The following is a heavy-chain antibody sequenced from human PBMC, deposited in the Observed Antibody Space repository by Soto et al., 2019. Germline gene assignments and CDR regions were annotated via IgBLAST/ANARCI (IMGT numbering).Heavy chain of an antibody. CDR2: ISGDGSGQ. V-gene: IGHV3-30-3*01. Sequence: SLRLSCAASGFIFSGYTMHCVRQAQGKVLGWVAAISGDGSGQYYAASVKGRFTISRDNSENTVYLQMNSLRPEDTAVYYCARDLPPGATDNRYCGLEDCGQGPTVTVSS. D-gene: IGHD2-2*01. J-gene: IGHJ6*01. CDR1: GFIFSGYT. CDR3: ARDLPPGATDNRYCGLED.